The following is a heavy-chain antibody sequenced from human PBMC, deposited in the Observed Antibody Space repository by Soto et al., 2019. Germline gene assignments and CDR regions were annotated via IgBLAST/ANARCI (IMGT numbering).Heavy chain of an antibody. D-gene: IGHD3-22*01. J-gene: IGHJ4*02. CDR3: ARANYYDSSGYPAYYFDY. Sequence: QVPLVQSGAEVKKPGSSVKVSCKASGGTFSSYAISWVRQAPGQGLEWMGGIIPIFGTANYAQKFQGRVTITADESTSTAYMELSSLRSEDTAVYYCARANYYDSSGYPAYYFDYWGQGTLVTVSS. CDR2: IIPIFGTA. V-gene: IGHV1-69*01. CDR1: GGTFSSYA.